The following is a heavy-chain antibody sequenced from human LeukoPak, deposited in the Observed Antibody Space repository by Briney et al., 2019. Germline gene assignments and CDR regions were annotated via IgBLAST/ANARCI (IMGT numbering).Heavy chain of an antibody. V-gene: IGHV3-23*01. D-gene: IGHD6-19*01. CDR1: GFTFSSYA. CDR3: AKDLGLYSSGWYGYFDY. J-gene: IGHJ4*02. CDR2: ISGSGGST. Sequence: GGSLRLSCAASGFTFSSYAMSWVRQAPGKGLEWVSAISGSGGSTYSADSVKGRFTISRDNSKNTLYLQMNSLRAEDTAVYYCAKDLGLYSSGWYGYFDYWGQGTLVTVSS.